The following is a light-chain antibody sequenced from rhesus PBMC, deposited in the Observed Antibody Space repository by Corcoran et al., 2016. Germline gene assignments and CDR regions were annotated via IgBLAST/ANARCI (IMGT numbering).Light chain of an antibody. Sequence: DIQMTQSPTALSESVGDRVTISCRASQNIDDNLAWYQQKPGKDPKLLIYGASSLQTGIPSRFSCSGYGTDFTLTISSLQPEDSASYYCQHYYDNPFTFGPGTKLDIK. V-gene: IGKV1S12*01. J-gene: IGKJ3*01. CDR2: GAS. CDR1: QNIDDN. CDR3: QHYYDNPFT.